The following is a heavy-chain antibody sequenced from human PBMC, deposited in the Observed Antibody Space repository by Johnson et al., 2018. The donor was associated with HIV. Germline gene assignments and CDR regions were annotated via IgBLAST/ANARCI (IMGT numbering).Heavy chain of an antibody. CDR1: GFTVSSNY. V-gene: IGHV3-66*01. Sequence: VQLVESGGGLVQPGGSLRLSCAASGFTVSSNYMSWVRQAPGKGLEWVSVIYSGGSTYYADSVKGRFTISRDNSKNTLYRQMNSLRAEDTAVYYCARDLSEGELGHAFDIWGQGTMVTVSS. D-gene: IGHD1-26*01. J-gene: IGHJ3*02. CDR2: IYSGGST. CDR3: ARDLSEGELGHAFDI.